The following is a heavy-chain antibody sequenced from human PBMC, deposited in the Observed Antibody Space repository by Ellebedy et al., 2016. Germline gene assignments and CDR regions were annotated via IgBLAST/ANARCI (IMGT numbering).Heavy chain of an antibody. V-gene: IGHV3-23*01. CDR3: TKIVDRSGYYSSYFEN. CDR2: IGGNDGSK. D-gene: IGHD3-22*01. J-gene: IGHJ1*01. CDR1: GFSFSSHA. Sequence: GESLKISCAASGFSFSSHAMSWVRQAPGKGLEWVSSIGGNDGSKHYSGAVQGRFIISRDNSKNTLYLHMNSLGAEDTAVYYCTKIVDRSGYYSSYFENWGQGTLVAVSS.